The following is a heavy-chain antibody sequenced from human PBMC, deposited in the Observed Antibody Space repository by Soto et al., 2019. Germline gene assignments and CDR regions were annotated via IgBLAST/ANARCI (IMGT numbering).Heavy chain of an antibody. CDR1: GYTFTSYA. D-gene: IGHD1-26*01. Sequence: QVQLVQSGAEVKKPGASVKVSCKASGYTFTSYAMHWVRQAPGQRLEWMGWINAGNGNTKYSQKFQGRVTITRDTSASTAYMELSSLRSEDTAVYYCARSYRHNPTFDYWGQGTLVTVSS. J-gene: IGHJ4*02. V-gene: IGHV1-3*01. CDR3: ARSYRHNPTFDY. CDR2: INAGNGNT.